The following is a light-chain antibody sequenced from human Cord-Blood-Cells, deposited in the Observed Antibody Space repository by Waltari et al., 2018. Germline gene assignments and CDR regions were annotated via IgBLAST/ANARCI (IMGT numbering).Light chain of an antibody. V-gene: IGKV3-11*01. J-gene: IGKJ4*01. Sequence: EIVLTQSPATLSLSPGERATLSCRASQSVSSYLAWYQQKPGQAPRLLIYDASNRATCIPARFSGSGSGTDFPLTSSSLEPEDFAVYYCQQRSNWPRLTFGGGTKVEIK. CDR2: DAS. CDR3: QQRSNWPRLT. CDR1: QSVSSY.